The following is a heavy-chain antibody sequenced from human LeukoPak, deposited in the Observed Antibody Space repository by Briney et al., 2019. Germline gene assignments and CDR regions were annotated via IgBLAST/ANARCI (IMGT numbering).Heavy chain of an antibody. Sequence: PSETLSLTCTVSGDSISSSSYSWGWIRQPPGKGLEWIGSIFYSGSTFYNPSLKSRLTISVDTSKNQFSLKLTSVTAADTAVYYCARRTCKILRGTEYGYWYFDLWGRGTRVTVSS. V-gene: IGHV4-39*01. CDR3: ARRTCKILRGTEYGYWYFDL. CDR2: IFYSGST. D-gene: IGHD4-17*01. J-gene: IGHJ2*01. CDR1: GDSISSSSYS.